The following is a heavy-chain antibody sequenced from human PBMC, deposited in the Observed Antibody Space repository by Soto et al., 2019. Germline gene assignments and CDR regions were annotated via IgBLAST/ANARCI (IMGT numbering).Heavy chain of an antibody. D-gene: IGHD6-19*01. V-gene: IGHV1-18*04. CDR3: ARAGGTPPGYSSGWYVPRDFDY. CDR1: GYTFTSYG. Sequence: ASVKVSCKASGYTFTSYGISWVRQAPGQGLEWMGWISAYNGNTNHAQKLQGRVTMTTDTSTSTAYMELRSLRSDDTAVYYCARAGGTPPGYSSGWYVPRDFDYWGQGTLVTVSS. CDR2: ISAYNGNT. J-gene: IGHJ4*02.